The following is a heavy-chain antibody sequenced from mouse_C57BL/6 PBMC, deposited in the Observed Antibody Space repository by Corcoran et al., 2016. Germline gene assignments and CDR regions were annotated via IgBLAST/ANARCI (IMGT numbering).Heavy chain of an antibody. CDR3: ARFYGSSSPYYFDY. CDR1: GYTFTDYY. D-gene: IGHD1-1*01. Sequence: EVQLQQSGPVLVKPGASVKMSCKASGYTFTDYYMNWVKQSHGKSLEWIGVINPYNGGTSYNQKFKGKATLTVDKSSSTAYMELNSLTSEDSAVYYCARFYGSSSPYYFDYWGQGTTLTVSS. J-gene: IGHJ2*01. CDR2: INPYNGGT. V-gene: IGHV1-19*01.